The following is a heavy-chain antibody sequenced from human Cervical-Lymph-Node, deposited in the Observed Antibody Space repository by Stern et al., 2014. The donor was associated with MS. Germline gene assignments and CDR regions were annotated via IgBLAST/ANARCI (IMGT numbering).Heavy chain of an antibody. J-gene: IGHJ6*02. CDR1: GFSFDFSGQA. CDR2: IYWDDDK. D-gene: IGHD3-16*01. V-gene: IGHV2-5*02. Sequence: QVTLKESGPTLVKPTQTLTLTCSFSGFSFDFSGQAVAWIRQPPGNALEWLTFIYWDDDKRYNPSLKSRLAITRSTSRRQVFLTMTNMDPSDTATYFCAHFQSGGHGLDVWGRGTTVIVS. CDR3: AHFQSGGHGLDV.